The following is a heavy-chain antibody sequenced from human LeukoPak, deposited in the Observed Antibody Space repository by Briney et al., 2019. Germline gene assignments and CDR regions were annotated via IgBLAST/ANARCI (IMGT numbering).Heavy chain of an antibody. J-gene: IGHJ3*02. V-gene: IGHV3-33*01. D-gene: IGHD4-17*01. CDR2: IWYDGSNK. CDR1: GSTFSSYG. CDR3: ARDSTNYGDYTGDDDAFDI. Sequence: GSLRLSCAASGSTFSSYGMHWVRQAPGKGLEWVAVIWYDGSNKYYADSVKGRFTISRDNAKNSLYLQMNSLRAEDTAVYYCARDSTNYGDYTGDDDAFDIWGQGTMVTVSS.